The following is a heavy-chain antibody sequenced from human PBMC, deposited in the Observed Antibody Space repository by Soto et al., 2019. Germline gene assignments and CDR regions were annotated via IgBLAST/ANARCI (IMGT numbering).Heavy chain of an antibody. D-gene: IGHD3-10*01. CDR3: ARRSPTGDAHFDY. CDR2: IYYSGST. J-gene: IGHJ4*02. Sequence: SETLSLTCTVSGGSISSSSYYWGWIRQPPGKGLEWIGSIYYSGSTYYNPSLKSRVTISVDTSKNQFSLKLSSVTAADTAVYYCARRSPTGDAHFDYWGQGTLATVSS. V-gene: IGHV4-39*01. CDR1: GGSISSSSYY.